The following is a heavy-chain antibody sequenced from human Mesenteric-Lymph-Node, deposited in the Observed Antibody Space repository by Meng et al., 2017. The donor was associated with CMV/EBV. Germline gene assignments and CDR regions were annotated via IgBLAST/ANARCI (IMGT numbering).Heavy chain of an antibody. V-gene: IGHV4-39*07. D-gene: IGHD6-19*01. CDR3: ARARGLVLPYFDY. CDR2: LFYTGST. Sequence: SETLSLTCTVSGDSISSSSYSWGWIRQPPGKGLEWIGSLFYTGSTYYNPSLKSRVTISVDTSKNQFSLKLSSVTAADTAVYYCARARGLVLPYFDYWGQGTLVTVSS. J-gene: IGHJ4*02. CDR1: GDSISSSSYS.